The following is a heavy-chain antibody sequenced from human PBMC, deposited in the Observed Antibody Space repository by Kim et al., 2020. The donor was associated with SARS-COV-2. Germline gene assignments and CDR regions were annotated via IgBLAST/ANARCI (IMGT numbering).Heavy chain of an antibody. CDR1: GGSISSSSYY. D-gene: IGHD5-12*01. J-gene: IGHJ5*02. CDR2: IYYSGST. Sequence: SETLSLTCTVSGGSISSSSYYWGWIRQPPGKGLEWIGSIYYSGSTYYNPSLKSRVTISVDTSKNQFSLKLSSVTAADTAVYYCARMGGYDFNWFDPWGQGTLVTVSS. CDR3: ARMGGYDFNWFDP. V-gene: IGHV4-39*07.